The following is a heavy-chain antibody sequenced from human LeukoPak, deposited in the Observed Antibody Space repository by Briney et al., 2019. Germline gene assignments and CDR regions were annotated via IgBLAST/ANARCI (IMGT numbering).Heavy chain of an antibody. D-gene: IGHD3-9*01. CDR1: GYTFTGYY. J-gene: IGHJ4*02. CDR3: ASSRNVLRYFDWLTGFDY. Sequence: ASVKVSCKASGYTFTGYYMHWVRQAPGQGLEWMGWINPNSGGTNYAQKFQGRVTMTRDTSISTAYMELSRLRSDDTAVYYCASSRNVLRYFDWLTGFDYWGQGTLATVSS. V-gene: IGHV1-2*02. CDR2: INPNSGGT.